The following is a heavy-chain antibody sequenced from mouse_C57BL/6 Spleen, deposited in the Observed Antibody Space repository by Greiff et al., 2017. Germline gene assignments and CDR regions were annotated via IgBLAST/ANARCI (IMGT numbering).Heavy chain of an antibody. CDR1: GFNIKDYY. D-gene: IGHD3-2*02. Sequence: VHVKQSGAELVRPGASVKLSCTASGFNIKDYYMHWVKQRPEQGLEWIGRIDPDDGDTEYAPKFQGKATMTADTSSNTAYLQLSSLTSEDTAVYYCTTGGGSSAWFAYWGQGTLVTVSA. CDR2: IDPDDGDT. V-gene: IGHV14-1*01. CDR3: TTGGGSSAWFAY. J-gene: IGHJ3*01.